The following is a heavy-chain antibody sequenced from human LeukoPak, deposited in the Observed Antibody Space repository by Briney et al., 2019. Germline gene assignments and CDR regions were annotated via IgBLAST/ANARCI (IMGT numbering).Heavy chain of an antibody. D-gene: IGHD2-2*01. J-gene: IGHJ4*02. CDR3: ARDVGEYCSSTNCYASHY. CDR1: GYTFTNYG. Sequence: ASVKVSCKASGYTFTNYGFSWVRQAPGQGLEWMGWINPHSGGTNYAQKFQGGVTMTRDTSITTAYMELSSLRSDDTAVYYCARDVGEYCSSTNCYASHYWGQGTLVTVSS. CDR2: INPHSGGT. V-gene: IGHV1-2*02.